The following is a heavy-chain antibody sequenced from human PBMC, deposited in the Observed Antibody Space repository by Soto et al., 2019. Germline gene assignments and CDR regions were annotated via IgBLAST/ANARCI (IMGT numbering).Heavy chain of an antibody. V-gene: IGHV1-18*01. J-gene: IGHJ4*02. Sequence: ASVKVSCKTSGYTFSSYTIAWVRQAPGQGLEWLGWISPDDGNTEYEQKFQGRVTMTADTLTNNAYMELRSLKYDDTAVYYCARVEAPFGESLHWGQGTPVTVPQ. CDR3: ARVEAPFGESLH. CDR2: ISPDDGNT. CDR1: GYTFSSYT. D-gene: IGHD3-10*01.